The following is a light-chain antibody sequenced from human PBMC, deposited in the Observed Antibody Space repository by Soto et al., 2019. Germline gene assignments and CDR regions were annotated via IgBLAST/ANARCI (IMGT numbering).Light chain of an antibody. J-gene: IGKJ2*01. CDR1: KSVSRN. CDR3: QQCKKWPFT. CDR2: AAS. Sequence: IVMTQSPGALSVSLGERVTLSCRASKSVSRNFDWYQQRPGQVPRLLFYAASTRATDVPGTFSGSRSGKEFTLTFSSLQAEDLTFYSFQQCKKWPFTFGQGTKLQIK. V-gene: IGKV3-15*01.